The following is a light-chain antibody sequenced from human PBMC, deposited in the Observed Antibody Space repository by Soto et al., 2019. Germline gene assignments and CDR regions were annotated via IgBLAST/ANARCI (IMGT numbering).Light chain of an antibody. CDR1: QTISSW. Sequence: DIQMTQSPSTLSASVRDRVTITCRASQTISSWLAWFQQRPGRAPKFLIYDASNLESGVPSRFSGSGSGTEFTLTISSLQPEDFAVYYCQQYENYWTFGQGTKVDIK. V-gene: IGKV1-5*01. J-gene: IGKJ1*01. CDR3: QQYENYWT. CDR2: DAS.